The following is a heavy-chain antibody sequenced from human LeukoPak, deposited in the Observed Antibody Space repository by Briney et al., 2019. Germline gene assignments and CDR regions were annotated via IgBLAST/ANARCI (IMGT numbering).Heavy chain of an antibody. CDR2: IYYSGST. CDR3: AREGLYSSSWYADTADNWFDP. J-gene: IGHJ5*02. Sequence: SETLSLTCTVSGGSISSSSYYWGWIRQPPGKGLEWIGSIYYSGSTYYNPSLKSRVTISVDTSKNQFSLKLSSVTAADTAVYYCAREGLYSSSWYADTADNWFDPWGQGTLVTVSS. D-gene: IGHD6-13*01. CDR1: GGSISSSSYY. V-gene: IGHV4-39*07.